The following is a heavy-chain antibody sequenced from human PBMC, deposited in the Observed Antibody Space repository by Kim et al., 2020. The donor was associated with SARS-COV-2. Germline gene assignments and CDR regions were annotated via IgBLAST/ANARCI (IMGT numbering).Heavy chain of an antibody. V-gene: IGHV4-59*11. D-gene: IGHD3-16*01. CDR2: IHYSGDT. CDR1: GGSISSHY. J-gene: IGHJ2*01. CDR3: ARYSYGSGGGHR. Sequence: SETLSLTCTVSGGSISSHYWSWIRQPPGKGLEWIGYIHYSGDTTYNPSLRSRVTIAIDTSKSRFSLRMSSVTAADTAVYYCARYSYGSGGGHRGGRGT.